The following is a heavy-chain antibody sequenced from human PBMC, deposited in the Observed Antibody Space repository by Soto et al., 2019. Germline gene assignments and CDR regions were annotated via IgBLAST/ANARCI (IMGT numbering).Heavy chain of an antibody. Sequence: QVQLVESGGGVVQPGRSLRLSCAASGFTFNSYGMHWVRQAPGKGLEWVAIISFDGNNKYYTDSVKGRFTISRDNSKNTLVLQMNSLRAEDTAVYYCAKGFFPLLYHGDALDFWGQGTLVTVSS. D-gene: IGHD4-17*01. J-gene: IGHJ4*02. CDR1: GFTFNSYG. V-gene: IGHV3-30*18. CDR2: ISFDGNNK. CDR3: AKGFFPLLYHGDALDF.